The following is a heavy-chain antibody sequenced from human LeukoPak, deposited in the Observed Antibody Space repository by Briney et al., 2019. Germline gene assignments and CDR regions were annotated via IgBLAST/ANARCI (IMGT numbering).Heavy chain of an antibody. CDR1: GYNFDKFG. CDR3: ARDTPQHLKRYDY. V-gene: IGHV1-18*01. Sequence: GASVKVSCKASGYNFDKFGIAWVRQAPGQGLEWMGWINTHNGNTKYAQQYQGRVTTTTDTSTSTVYMELRSLRSDDTAVYFCARDTPQHLKRYDYWGQGTQVTVSS. D-gene: IGHD6-13*01. CDR2: INTHNGNT. J-gene: IGHJ4*02.